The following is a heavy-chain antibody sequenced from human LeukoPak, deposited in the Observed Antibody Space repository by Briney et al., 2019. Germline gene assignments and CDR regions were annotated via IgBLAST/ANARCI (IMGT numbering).Heavy chain of an antibody. D-gene: IGHD4-11*01. CDR2: IYYSGGT. Sequence: SETLSLTCTVSGGSISSSSYYWGWIRQPPGKGLEWIGSIYYSGGTYYNPSLKSRVTISVDTSKNQFSLKLSSVTAADTAVYYCARGTTTVTTYYYYYYMDVWGKGTTVTVSS. V-gene: IGHV4-39*07. J-gene: IGHJ6*03. CDR3: ARGTTTVTTYYYYYYMDV. CDR1: GGSISSSSYY.